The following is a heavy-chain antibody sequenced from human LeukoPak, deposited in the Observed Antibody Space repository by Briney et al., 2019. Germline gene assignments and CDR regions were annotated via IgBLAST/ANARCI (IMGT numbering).Heavy chain of an antibody. CDR1: GGSISSSSYY. Sequence: PSETLSLTCTVSGGSISSSSYYWSWIRQPPGKGLEWIGEINHSGSTNYNPSLKSRATISVDTSKNQFSLKLSSVTAADTAVYYCARSTTMTTEEKLIDYWGQGTLVTVSS. D-gene: IGHD4-17*01. CDR3: ARSTTMTTEEKLIDY. J-gene: IGHJ4*02. V-gene: IGHV4-39*07. CDR2: INHSGST.